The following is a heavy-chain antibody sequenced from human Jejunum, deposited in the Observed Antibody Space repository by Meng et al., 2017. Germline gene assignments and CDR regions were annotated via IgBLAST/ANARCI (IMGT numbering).Heavy chain of an antibody. Sequence: GSLRLSCAVSSGSISSGNHYWGWIRQTPGKGLEWIGSIYYTGNTYYNPSLKSRVTISVDTSKNHFSLKLSSVTAADTAVYYCAREGTYYYYYGVAVWGQGNMVNVSS. D-gene: IGHD1-1*01. CDR3: AREGTYYYYYGVAV. CDR1: SGSISSGNHY. CDR2: IYYTGNT. V-gene: IGHV4-39*07. J-gene: IGHJ6*02.